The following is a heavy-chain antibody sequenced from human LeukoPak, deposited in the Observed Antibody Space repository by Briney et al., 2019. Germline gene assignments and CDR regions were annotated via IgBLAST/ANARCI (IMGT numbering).Heavy chain of an antibody. V-gene: IGHV3-21*01. J-gene: IGHJ6*03. CDR1: GFTFSSYS. CDR2: ISSSSSYI. CDR3: ARVPGRRYMDV. Sequence: GGSLRLSCAASGFTFSSYSMNWVRQAPGKGLEWVSSISSSSSYIYYADSVKGRFTISRDNAKNSLYLQMNSLRAEDTAVYYCARVPGRRYMDVWGKGTTVTVSS.